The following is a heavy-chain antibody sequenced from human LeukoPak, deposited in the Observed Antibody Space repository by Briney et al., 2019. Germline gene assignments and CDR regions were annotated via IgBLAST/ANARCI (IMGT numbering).Heavy chain of an antibody. CDR3: ARRGSSGYLFDP. D-gene: IGHD3-22*01. CDR1: GGSISSGGYY. V-gene: IGHV4-31*03. Sequence: PSGTLSLTCTVSGGSISSGGYYWSWIRQHPGKGLEWIGYIYYSGSTYYNPSLKSRVTISVDTSKYQFSLKLSSVTAADTAEYYCARRGSSGYLFDPWGQGTLVAVSS. J-gene: IGHJ5*02. CDR2: IYYSGST.